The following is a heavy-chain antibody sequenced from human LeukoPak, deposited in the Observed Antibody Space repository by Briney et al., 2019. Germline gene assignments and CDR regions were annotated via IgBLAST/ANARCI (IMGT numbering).Heavy chain of an antibody. J-gene: IGHJ4*02. CDR3: ATSSWLRDANFDY. Sequence: SETLSLTCTVSGGSISSSSYYWGWIRQPPGKGLEWIGSIYYSGSTYYNPSHYSGSTNYNPSLKSRVTISLHPSKNQFSLKLPSVTAADSAVYYCATSSWLRDANFDYWGQGTLVTVSS. CDR1: GGSISSSSYY. V-gene: IGHV4-39*07. CDR2: IYYSGST. D-gene: IGHD6-13*01.